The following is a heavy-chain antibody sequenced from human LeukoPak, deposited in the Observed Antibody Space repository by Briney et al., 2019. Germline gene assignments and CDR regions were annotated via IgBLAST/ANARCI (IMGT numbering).Heavy chain of an antibody. D-gene: IGHD3-22*01. Sequence: GGSLRLSCAASGFTFSSYEMNWVRQAPGKGLEWVSYISSSGSTIYYADSVKGRFTISRDNAKNSLYLQMNSLRAEDTAVYYCARGPAPAYYYDSSGYYPNWGQGTMVTVSS. CDR2: ISSSGSTI. CDR3: ARGPAPAYYYDSSGYYPN. V-gene: IGHV3-48*03. CDR1: GFTFSSYE. J-gene: IGHJ3*01.